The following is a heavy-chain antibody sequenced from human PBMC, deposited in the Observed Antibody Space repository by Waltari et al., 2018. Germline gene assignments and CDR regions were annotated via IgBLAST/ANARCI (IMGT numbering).Heavy chain of an antibody. CDR1: GFTFSSDW. D-gene: IGHD6-13*01. CDR2: IKPDGNQK. CDR3: AREIGQQVVSPDY. J-gene: IGHJ4*02. V-gene: IGHV3-7*01. Sequence: EVQLVESGGGLVQPGGSLRLSCAASGFTFSSDWMSWVRQAPGKGREWLANIKPDGNQKYYMDSVKGRFTISRDNAKNSLYLQMNSLRAEDTAVYYCAREIGQQVVSPDYWGQGTLVTVSS.